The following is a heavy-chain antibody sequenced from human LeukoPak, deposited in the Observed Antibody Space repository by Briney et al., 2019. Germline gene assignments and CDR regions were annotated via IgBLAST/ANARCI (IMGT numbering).Heavy chain of an antibody. J-gene: IGHJ4*02. V-gene: IGHV3-7*01. D-gene: IGHD3-3*01. CDR1: GFTFSNYW. CDR3: ARSGFGIPFDY. Sequence: GGSLRLSCAASGFTFSNYWMNWVRQAPGKGLEWVANIKQDESEKYYVDSVKGRFTISRDNAKNSLYLQMNSLRAEDTAVYYCARSGFGIPFDYWGQGTLVTVSS. CDR2: IKQDESEK.